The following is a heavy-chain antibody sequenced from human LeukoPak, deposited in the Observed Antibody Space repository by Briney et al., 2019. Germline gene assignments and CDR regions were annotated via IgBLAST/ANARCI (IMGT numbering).Heavy chain of an antibody. J-gene: IGHJ4*02. V-gene: IGHV3-30-3*01. CDR2: ISYDGSNK. CDR3: ARAWWELLRPLDY. D-gene: IGHD1-26*01. Sequence: GGSLRLSCAASGFTFSSYAMHWVRQAPGKGLEWVAVISYDGSNKYYADSVKGRFTISRDNSKNTLYLQMNSLRAEDTAVYYCARAWWELLRPLDYWGQGTLVTVSS. CDR1: GFTFSSYA.